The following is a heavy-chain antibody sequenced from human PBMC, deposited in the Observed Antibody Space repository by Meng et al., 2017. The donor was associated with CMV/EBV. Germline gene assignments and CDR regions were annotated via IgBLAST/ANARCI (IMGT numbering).Heavy chain of an antibody. CDR3: ARDLLRDYYDSSGLRRGYFDY. J-gene: IGHJ4*02. CDR1: GGTSSSYA. CDR2: IIPILGIA. D-gene: IGHD3-22*01. Sequence: SVKVSCKASGGTSSSYAISWVRQAPGQGLEWMGGIIPILGIANYAQKFQGRVTITADKSTSTAYMELSSLRSEDTAVYYCARDLLRDYYDSSGLRRGYFDYWGQGTLVTVSS. V-gene: IGHV1-69*10.